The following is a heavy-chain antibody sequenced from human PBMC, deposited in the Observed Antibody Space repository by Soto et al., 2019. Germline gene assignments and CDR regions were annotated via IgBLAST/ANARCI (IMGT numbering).Heavy chain of an antibody. CDR3: ARVLYSSFDY. Sequence: SETLSLTCTVSGGSISSGGYYWSWIRQYPGKGLEWIGYIYSGGSTYYTPSLKSRVTLSVDTSKNQFSLKLSSVTAADTAIYYCARVLYSSFDYWGQGTLVTVSS. J-gene: IGHJ4*02. D-gene: IGHD6-19*01. CDR1: GGSISSGGYY. CDR2: IYSGGST. V-gene: IGHV4-31*03.